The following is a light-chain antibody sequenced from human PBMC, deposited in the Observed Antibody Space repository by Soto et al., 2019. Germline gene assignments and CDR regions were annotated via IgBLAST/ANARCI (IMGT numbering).Light chain of an antibody. J-gene: IGLJ1*01. V-gene: IGLV2-23*02. CDR1: SSDVGSYNL. CDR2: EVS. Sequence: QSVLTQPASVSGSPGQSITISCTGTSSDVGSYNLVSWYQQHPGKAPKLMIYEVSKRPSGVSNRFSGSKSVNTASLTISGLQAEDEADYYCYSYASGNTFVFGTGTKVTVL. CDR3: YSYASGNTFV.